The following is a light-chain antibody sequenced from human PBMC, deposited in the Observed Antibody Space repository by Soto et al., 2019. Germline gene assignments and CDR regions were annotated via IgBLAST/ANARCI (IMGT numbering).Light chain of an antibody. J-gene: IGKJ4*01. Sequence: DIQVTQHPSSLSASVGDRLTITCRASQGIKNYLAWYQQKPGETPKLLIYAASTLESGIPPRFSGSGSGTDFTLTINNLQPEDVATYYCQRYYNVPFTFGGGTKVEIK. CDR1: QGIKNY. CDR2: AAS. CDR3: QRYYNVPFT. V-gene: IGKV1-27*01.